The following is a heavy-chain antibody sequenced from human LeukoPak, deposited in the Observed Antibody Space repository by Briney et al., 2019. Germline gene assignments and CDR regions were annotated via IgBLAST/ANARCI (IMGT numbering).Heavy chain of an antibody. V-gene: IGHV3-23*01. CDR2: ISGSGSST. CDR3: AKDRHAPGRYCSSTICFPFDP. Sequence: GGSLRLSCEASGFSFSSYNMDWVRQAPGKGLEWVSGISGSGSSTYYADSVKGRSTISRDNSKSTLYLQMNSLRAEDTAVYYCAKDRHAPGRYCSSTICFPFDPWGQGTLVTVSS. D-gene: IGHD2-2*01. CDR1: GFSFSSYN. J-gene: IGHJ5*02.